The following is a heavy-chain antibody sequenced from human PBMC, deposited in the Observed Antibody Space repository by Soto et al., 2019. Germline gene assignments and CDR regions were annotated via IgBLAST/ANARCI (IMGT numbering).Heavy chain of an antibody. CDR2: INAGNGNT. J-gene: IGHJ1*01. D-gene: IGHD6-13*01. CDR3: ARDRGIAAAGTRYFQH. V-gene: IGHV1-3*01. Sequence: GASVKVSCKVSGYTFTSYAMHWVRQAPGQRLEWKGWINAGNGNTKYSQKFQGRVTITRDTSASTAYMELSSLRSEDTAVYYCARDRGIAAAGTRYFQHWGQGTLVTVSS. CDR1: GYTFTSYA.